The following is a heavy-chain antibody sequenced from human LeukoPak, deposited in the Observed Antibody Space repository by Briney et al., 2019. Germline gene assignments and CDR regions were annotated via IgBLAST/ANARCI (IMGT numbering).Heavy chain of an antibody. CDR1: GLSFGGYG. CDR2: VSNDGNDE. D-gene: IGHD3-10*01. Sequence: PGGSLRLSCAASGLSFGGYGIHWVRQAPGEGLEWVAGVSNDGNDEYYAASVKGRFTISRDNSKNTLHLQMNSLRPVDTAVYFCAKDLRRNGRGGFDSWGHGTLVTVSS. V-gene: IGHV3-30*18. CDR3: AKDLRRNGRGGFDS. J-gene: IGHJ4*01.